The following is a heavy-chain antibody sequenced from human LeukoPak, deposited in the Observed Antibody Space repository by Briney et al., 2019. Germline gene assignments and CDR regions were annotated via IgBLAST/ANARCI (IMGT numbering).Heavy chain of an antibody. CDR2: IYYSGST. D-gene: IGHD3-22*01. J-gene: IGHJ4*02. CDR1: GGSISSSSYY. CDR3: ARVLDYDSSGYYSTFDY. Sequence: PSETLSLTCTVSGGSISSSSYYWGWIRQPPGKGLEWIGSIYYSGSTYYNPSLKSRVTISVDTSKNQFSLKLSSVTAADTAVYYCARVLDYDSSGYYSTFDYWGQGTLVTVSS. V-gene: IGHV4-39*01.